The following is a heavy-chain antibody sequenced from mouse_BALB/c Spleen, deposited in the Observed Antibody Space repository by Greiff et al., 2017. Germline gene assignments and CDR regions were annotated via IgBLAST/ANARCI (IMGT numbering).Heavy chain of an antibody. V-gene: IGHV3-8*02. Sequence: EVKLQESGPSLVKPSQTLSLTCSVTGDSITSGYWNWIRKFPGNKLEYMGYISYSGSTYYNPSLKSRISITRDTSKNQYYLQLNSVTTEDTATYYCARYSYGSSSYYYAMDYWGQGTSVTVSS. CDR3: ARYSYGSSSYYYAMDY. CDR1: GDSITSGY. J-gene: IGHJ4*01. D-gene: IGHD1-1*01. CDR2: ISYSGST.